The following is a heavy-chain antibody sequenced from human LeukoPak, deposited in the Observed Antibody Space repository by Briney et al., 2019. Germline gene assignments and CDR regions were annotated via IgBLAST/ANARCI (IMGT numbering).Heavy chain of an antibody. D-gene: IGHD6-19*01. Sequence: GRSLRLSCAAFGFTLDDYAMHWVRQAPGKGLEWVSGISWNSGSIGYADSVKGRFTISRDNAKNSLYLQMNSLRAEDTALYYCAKDIEYSSGWVALGYWGQGTLVTVSS. CDR2: ISWNSGSI. CDR1: GFTLDDYA. V-gene: IGHV3-9*01. CDR3: AKDIEYSSGWVALGY. J-gene: IGHJ4*02.